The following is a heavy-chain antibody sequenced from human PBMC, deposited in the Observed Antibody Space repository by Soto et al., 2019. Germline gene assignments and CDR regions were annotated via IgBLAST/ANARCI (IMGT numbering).Heavy chain of an antibody. CDR3: AKVRALAAGPWSYYYYYGMDV. V-gene: IGHV3-23*01. J-gene: IGHJ6*02. CDR1: GFTFSSYA. D-gene: IGHD6-13*01. CDR2: ISGSGGST. Sequence: EVPLLESGGGLVQPGGSLRLSCAASGFTFSSYAMSWVRQAPGKGLEWVSAISGSGGSTYYADSVKGRFTISRDNSKNTLYLQMNSLRAEDTAVYYCAKVRALAAGPWSYYYYYGMDVWGQGTTVTVSS.